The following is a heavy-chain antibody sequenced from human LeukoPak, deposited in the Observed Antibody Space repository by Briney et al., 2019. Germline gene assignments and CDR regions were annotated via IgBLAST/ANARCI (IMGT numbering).Heavy chain of an antibody. D-gene: IGHD1-26*01. CDR2: ISGSGGST. CDR3: AKDVGDSGSYYYGY. V-gene: IGHV3-23*01. CDR1: GFTFSSYA. Sequence: GGSLRLSCAASGFTFSSYAMSWVRQAPGKGLEWVSAISGSGGSTYYADSVKGRFTISRDNSKNTLYLQMNSLRAEDTAVYYCAKDVGDSGSYYYGYWGQGTLVTVSS. J-gene: IGHJ4*02.